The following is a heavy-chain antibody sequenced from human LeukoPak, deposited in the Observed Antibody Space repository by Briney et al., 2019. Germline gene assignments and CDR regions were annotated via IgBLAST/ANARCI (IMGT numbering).Heavy chain of an antibody. D-gene: IGHD1-26*01. CDR1: GFTFSDYA. V-gene: IGHV3-30*02. J-gene: IGHJ4*02. CDR2: IRYDGNNK. CDR3: AKDARYSGSYYGYYFDY. Sequence: GGSLRLSCAASGFTFSDYAMHWVRQAPGMGLEWVTLIRYDGNNKYYADSVEGRFTISRDNSKNTLYLQMHSLRAEDTAVYYCAKDARYSGSYYGYYFDYWGRGTLVTVSS.